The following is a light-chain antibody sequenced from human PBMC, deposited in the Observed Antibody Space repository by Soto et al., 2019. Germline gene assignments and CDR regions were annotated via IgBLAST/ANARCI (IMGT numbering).Light chain of an antibody. Sequence: QSVLTQPASVSGSPGQSITISCTGTSSDVGGYNYVSWYQQHPGKAPKLMIYDVSNRPSGVSNRFSGSKSGNTASLTISGLQAEDEADYYCSSYPSSSTPNYVFGTGTQLTVL. J-gene: IGLJ1*01. V-gene: IGLV2-14*01. CDR3: SSYPSSSTPNYV. CDR1: SSDVGGYNY. CDR2: DVS.